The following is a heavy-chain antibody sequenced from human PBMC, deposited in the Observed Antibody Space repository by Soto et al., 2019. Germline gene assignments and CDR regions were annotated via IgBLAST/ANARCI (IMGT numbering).Heavy chain of an antibody. D-gene: IGHD3-3*01. CDR3: AKDLLENTIGYLDS. CDR2: ISGNGGST. Sequence: GGSLRLSCAASGFTFSSYAMSWVRQAPGKGLEWVSAISGNGGSTYYADSVKGRFTISRDNSRNTLYLLVNSLRAEDTAVYYCAKDLLENTIGYLDSWGQGTLVTVSS. CDR1: GFTFSSYA. J-gene: IGHJ4*02. V-gene: IGHV3-23*01.